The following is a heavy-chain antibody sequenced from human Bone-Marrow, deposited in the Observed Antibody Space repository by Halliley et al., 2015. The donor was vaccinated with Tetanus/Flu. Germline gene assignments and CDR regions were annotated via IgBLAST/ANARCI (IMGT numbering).Heavy chain of an antibody. V-gene: IGHV3-21*01. CDR1: GFSFTTHT. J-gene: IGHJ4*02. CDR2: ITSSSTYT. Sequence: SLRLSCAASGFSFTTHTMKWVRQAPGKGLEWVASITSSSTYTYYADSVKGRFTISRDNAKNSLYLQMNSLRAEDTAVHYCASLPPNYWGQGTLVTVSS. CDR3: ASLPPNY.